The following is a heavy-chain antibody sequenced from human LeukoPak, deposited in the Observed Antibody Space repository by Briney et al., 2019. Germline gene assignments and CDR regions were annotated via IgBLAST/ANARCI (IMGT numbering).Heavy chain of an antibody. Sequence: GGSLRLSCAASGFTFSSYEMNWVRQAPGKGLEWVSYISSSGSTIYYADSVKGGFTISRDNAKNSLYLQMNSLRAEDTAVYYCARDPYCSGGSCFPPGFDYWGQGTLVTVSS. D-gene: IGHD2-15*01. J-gene: IGHJ4*02. CDR2: ISSSGSTI. CDR3: ARDPYCSGGSCFPPGFDY. CDR1: GFTFSSYE. V-gene: IGHV3-48*03.